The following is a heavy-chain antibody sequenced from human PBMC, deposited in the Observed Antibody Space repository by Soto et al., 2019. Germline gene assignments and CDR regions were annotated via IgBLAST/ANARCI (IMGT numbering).Heavy chain of an antibody. J-gene: IGHJ5*02. CDR2: IYCSGST. CDR1: GGSISSYY. CDR3: AASYSSSWYNWFDP. Sequence: SETLSLTCTVSGGSISSYYWSWIRRPPGKGLEWIGYIYCSGSTNYNPSLKSRVTISVDTSKNQFSLKLSSVTAADTAVYYCAASYSSSWYNWFDPWGQGTLVTVSS. V-gene: IGHV4-59*08. D-gene: IGHD6-13*01.